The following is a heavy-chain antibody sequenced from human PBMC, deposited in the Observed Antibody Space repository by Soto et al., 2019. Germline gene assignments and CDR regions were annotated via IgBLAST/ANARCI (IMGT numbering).Heavy chain of an antibody. CDR1: GFSLSTSGVG. CDR3: AHRRGAAAGRYYSYGMDV. J-gene: IGHJ6*02. Sequence: QITLKESGPTLVKPTQTLTLTCTFSGFSLSTSGVGVGWIRQPPGKALEWLALIYWDDDKRYSPSLKSRLTITKDTSKNQVVLTMTNMDPVDTATYYCAHRRGAAAGRYYSYGMDVWGQGTTVTVSS. V-gene: IGHV2-5*02. D-gene: IGHD6-13*01. CDR2: IYWDDDK.